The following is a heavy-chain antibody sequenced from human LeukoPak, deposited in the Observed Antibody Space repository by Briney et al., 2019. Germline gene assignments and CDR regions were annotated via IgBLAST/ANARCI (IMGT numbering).Heavy chain of an antibody. CDR3: ARHNASGNFFDF. D-gene: IGHD3-10*01. CDR2: IYPAGSNS. CDR1: GYIFTNYW. V-gene: IGHV5-51*01. J-gene: IGHJ4*02. Sequence: GESLKISCKGSGYIFTNYWFGWVRQMPGKGLEWMGIIYPAGSNSRYSPSFRGQVTISADKSTSTAYPQWSSLKASDTAMYYCARHNASGNFFDFWGQGTLVTVSS.